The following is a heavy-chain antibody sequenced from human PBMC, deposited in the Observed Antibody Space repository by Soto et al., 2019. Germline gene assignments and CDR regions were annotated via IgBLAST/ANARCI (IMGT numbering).Heavy chain of an antibody. D-gene: IGHD3-10*01. Sequence: PGGSLRLSCAASGFTFDDYAMHWVRQAPGKGLEWVSGISWNSGSIGYADSVKGRFTISRDNAKNSLYLQMNSLRAEDTALYYCAKDSGSGHQYYYYYGMDVSGQGTMVTGSS. V-gene: IGHV3-9*01. J-gene: IGHJ6*02. CDR1: GFTFDDYA. CDR3: AKDSGSGHQYYYYYGMDV. CDR2: ISWNSGSI.